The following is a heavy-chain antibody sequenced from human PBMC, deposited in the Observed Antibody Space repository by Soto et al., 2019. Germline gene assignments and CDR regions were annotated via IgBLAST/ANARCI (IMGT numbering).Heavy chain of an antibody. V-gene: IGHV4-30-2*01. CDR1: GGSISSGGYS. CDR2: IYHSGST. CDR3: ARVPDV. J-gene: IGHJ6*02. Sequence: HLQLQESGSGLVKPSQTLSLTCAVSGGSISSGGYSWSWIRQPPGKGLEWIGYIYHSGSTYYNPSLKSRVTISVDRSKNQFSLKLSSVTAGDTAVYYCARVPDVWGQGTTVTVSS.